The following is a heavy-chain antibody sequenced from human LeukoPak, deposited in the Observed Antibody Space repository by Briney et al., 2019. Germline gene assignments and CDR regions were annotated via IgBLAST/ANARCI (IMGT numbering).Heavy chain of an antibody. CDR1: GGSISTYY. CDR3: ARHQKGYCSGGDCPYYFDY. J-gene: IGHJ4*02. CDR2: IYYSGDT. D-gene: IGHD2-15*01. V-gene: IGHV4-59*08. Sequence: PSETLSLTCTVSGGSISTYYWSWLRQPPGKGLEWIGYIYYSGDTKCNPSLKSRVTLSVDTSKNQFSLKLTSVTAADTAVYYCARHQKGYCSGGDCPYYFDYWGQGTLVTVSS.